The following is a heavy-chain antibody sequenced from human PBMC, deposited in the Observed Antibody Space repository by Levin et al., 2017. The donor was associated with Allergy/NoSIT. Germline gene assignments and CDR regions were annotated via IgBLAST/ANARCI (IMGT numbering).Heavy chain of an antibody. CDR2: INPNSGGT. D-gene: IGHD2-15*01. J-gene: IGHJ4*02. CDR1: GYTFTGYY. CDR3: ARVTGYCSGGSCYWPGPPHDSRREFDC. V-gene: IGHV1-2*06. Sequence: AASVKVSCKASGYTFTGYYMHWVRQAPGQGLEWMGRINPNSGGTNYAQKFQGRVTMTRDTSISTAYMELSRLRSDDTAVYYCARVTGYCSGGSCYWPGPPHDSRREFDCWGQGTLVTVSS.